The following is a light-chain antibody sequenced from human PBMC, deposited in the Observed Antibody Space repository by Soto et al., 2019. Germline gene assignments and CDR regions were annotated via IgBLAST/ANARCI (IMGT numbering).Light chain of an antibody. CDR2: DAS. CDR1: QSISTY. V-gene: IGKV1-39*01. CDR3: QQYDSYSWT. Sequence: DIHMTQSPSSLSASVGYRVTMTCRASQSISTYLNWYQQKPGKAPMLLIYDASTLHTAVPSRFSGSGSGTEFTLTITRLHPDDFATYYCQQYDSYSWTFGQGTKVDIK. J-gene: IGKJ1*01.